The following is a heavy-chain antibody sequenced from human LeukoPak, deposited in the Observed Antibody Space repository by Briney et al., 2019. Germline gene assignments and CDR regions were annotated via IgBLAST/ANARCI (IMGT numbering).Heavy chain of an antibody. D-gene: IGHD1-1*01. Sequence: GGSLRLSCAASGFTFSTSWMYLVRQAPGKGLMYVSRSNIDGSITTYADSVKGRFTISRDNTKNTLYLQMNSLGAEDTAVYYCVRDKMMDDRGVGFDPWGQGTLVTVSS. CDR3: VRDKMMDDRGVGFDP. J-gene: IGHJ5*02. CDR1: GFTFSTSW. V-gene: IGHV3-74*01. CDR2: SNIDGSIT.